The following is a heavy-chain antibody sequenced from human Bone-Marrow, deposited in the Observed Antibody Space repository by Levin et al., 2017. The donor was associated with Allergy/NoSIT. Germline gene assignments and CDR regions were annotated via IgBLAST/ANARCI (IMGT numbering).Heavy chain of an antibody. Sequence: SETLSLTCTVSGGSISSYYWSWIRQPPGKGLEWIGYIYYSGSTNYNPSLKSRVTISVDTSKNQFSLKLSSVTAADTAVYYWARGAGIAAAGTPARDYWGQGTLVTVSS. CDR2: IYYSGST. J-gene: IGHJ4*02. CDR3: ARGAGIAAAGTPARDY. CDR1: GGSISSYY. V-gene: IGHV4-59*01. D-gene: IGHD6-13*01.